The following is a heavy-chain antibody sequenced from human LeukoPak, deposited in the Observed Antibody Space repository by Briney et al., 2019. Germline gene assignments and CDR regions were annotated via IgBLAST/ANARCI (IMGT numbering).Heavy chain of an antibody. Sequence: ASVKVSCKASGYTFTSYDINWVRQATGQGLEWMGWMNPNSGNTGYAQKFQGRVTITRNTSISTAYMELSSLRFEDTAVYYCARGDSSGWPSGYYMDVWGKGTTVTVSS. CDR3: ARGDSSGWPSGYYMDV. D-gene: IGHD6-19*01. CDR2: MNPNSGNT. J-gene: IGHJ6*03. CDR1: GYTFTSYD. V-gene: IGHV1-8*03.